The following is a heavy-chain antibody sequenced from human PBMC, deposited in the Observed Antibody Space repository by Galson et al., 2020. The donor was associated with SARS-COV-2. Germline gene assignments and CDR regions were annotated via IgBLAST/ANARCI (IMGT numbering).Heavy chain of an antibody. CDR3: ARTIGGYYSGHYFDS. CDR2: IDWDDDT. D-gene: IGHD3-22*01. Sequence: SGPPLAKPTQTLTLTCTFPGFPLHTRGMYVTWIRQPPWKDLEWIARIDWDDDTYFSTSLQTRLTLSKDTSKNQVVLTMTSLDPVDTATYYCARTIGGYYSGHYFDSWGQGTLVTVSS. V-gene: IGHV2-70*10. J-gene: IGHJ4*02. CDR1: GFPLHTRGMY.